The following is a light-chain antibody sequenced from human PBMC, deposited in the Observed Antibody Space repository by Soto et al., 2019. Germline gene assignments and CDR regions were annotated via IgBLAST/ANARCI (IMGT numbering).Light chain of an antibody. J-gene: IGLJ1*01. CDR2: TNN. CDR3: AAWDDSLSAYV. CDR1: SANIGSNY. Sequence: QSALTQPPSASGTPGQRVTISCSGSSANIGSNYVFWYQQLPGTAPKLLIYTNNQRPSGVPDRFSGSKSGTSASLAISGLRSEDEADYYCAAWDDSLSAYVFXTGTKVTVL. V-gene: IGLV1-47*02.